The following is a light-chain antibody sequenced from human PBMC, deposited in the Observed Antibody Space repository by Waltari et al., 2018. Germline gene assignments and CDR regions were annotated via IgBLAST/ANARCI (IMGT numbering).Light chain of an antibody. CDR3: AAWDSSLAGWV. V-gene: IGLV10-54*01. CDR2: RNN. J-gene: IGLJ3*02. CDR1: SNNVGYQG. Sequence: QAGLTQPPSVSKDLRQTATLTCTGNSNNVGYQGAAWLQQHQGHPPKLLSDRNNKRPSGISERFSASRSGNTASLTIPGLQPEDEADYYCAAWDSSLAGWVFGGGTKLAVL.